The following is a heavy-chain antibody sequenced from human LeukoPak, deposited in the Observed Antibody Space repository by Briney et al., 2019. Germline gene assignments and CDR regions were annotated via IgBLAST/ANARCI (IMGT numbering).Heavy chain of an antibody. Sequence: ASVKVSCKASGYTFTGYYMHWVRQAPGQGLEWMGWINPNSGGTNYAQKFQGRVTMTRDTSISTAYMELSRLRSDDTAVYYCAREGYYYDSSDQSGGAFDIWGHGTMVTVSS. V-gene: IGHV1-2*02. CDR3: AREGYYYDSSDQSGGAFDI. J-gene: IGHJ3*02. CDR1: GYTFTGYY. CDR2: INPNSGGT. D-gene: IGHD3-22*01.